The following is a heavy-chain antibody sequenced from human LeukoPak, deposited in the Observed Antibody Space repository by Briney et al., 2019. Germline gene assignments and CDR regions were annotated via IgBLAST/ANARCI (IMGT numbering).Heavy chain of an antibody. CDR1: GFTFSSYW. CDR3: VRDGLPFDF. V-gene: IGHV3-7*05. D-gene: IGHD3/OR15-3a*01. CDR2: IKQQGSER. Sequence: GGSLRLSCAASGFTFSSYWMSWVRQAPGKGLEWVANIKQQGSERYYVDSVRGRFTISRDDAKNSLYLQMNSLRAEDTAVYYCVRDGLPFDFWGQGTLVTVSS. J-gene: IGHJ4*02.